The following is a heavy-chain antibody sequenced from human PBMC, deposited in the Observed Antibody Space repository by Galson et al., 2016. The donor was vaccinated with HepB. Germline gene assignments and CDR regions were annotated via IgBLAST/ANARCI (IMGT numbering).Heavy chain of an antibody. CDR3: AKEGTIFGMIPYGVDV. V-gene: IGHV3-23*01. D-gene: IGHD3-3*01. J-gene: IGHJ6*02. Sequence: SLRLSCAASGFRFSSYVMSWVRQAPGEGLDWVSSINGGGGNTYYADSVKGRFTISRDNSKNTVYLQMNSLRAEDTAVYYCAKEGTIFGMIPYGVDVWGQGTTVTVSS. CDR1: GFRFSSYV. CDR2: INGGGGNT.